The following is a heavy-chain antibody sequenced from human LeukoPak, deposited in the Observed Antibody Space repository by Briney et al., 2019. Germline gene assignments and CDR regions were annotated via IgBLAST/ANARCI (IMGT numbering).Heavy chain of an antibody. D-gene: IGHD2-21*02. V-gene: IGHV3-30*18. CDR2: ISYDGSNK. Sequence: GGSLRLSCAASGFTFSSYGTHWVRQAPGKGLEWVAVISYDGSNKYYAGSVKGRFTISRDNSKNTLYLQMNSLRAEDTAVYYCAKDGGGGDAYYYYYYGMDVWGQGTTVTVSS. CDR3: AKDGGGGDAYYYYYYGMDV. CDR1: GFTFSSYG. J-gene: IGHJ6*02.